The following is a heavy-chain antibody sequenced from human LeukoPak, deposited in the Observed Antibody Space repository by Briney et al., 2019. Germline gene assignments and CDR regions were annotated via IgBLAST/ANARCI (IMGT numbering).Heavy chain of an antibody. Sequence: PSETLSLTCAVYGGSFSGYYWSWVRQPPGKGLEWNGEINHSGSTNYNPSPKSRVTISVDTSKNQFSLKLSSVTAADTAVYYCARGRYYDSSGYYGYYFDYWGQGTLVTVSS. CDR1: GGSFSGYY. CDR2: INHSGST. J-gene: IGHJ4*02. D-gene: IGHD3-22*01. CDR3: ARGRYYDSSGYYGYYFDY. V-gene: IGHV4-34*01.